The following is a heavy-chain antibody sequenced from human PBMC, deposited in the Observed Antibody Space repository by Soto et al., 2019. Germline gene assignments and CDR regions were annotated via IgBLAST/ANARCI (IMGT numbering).Heavy chain of an antibody. CDR1: GFTFSSYA. Sequence: ESGGGVVQPGRSLRLSCAASGFTFSSYAMHWVRQAPGKGLEWVAVISYDGSNKYYADSVKGRFTISRDNSKNTLYLQMNSLRAEDTAVYYCARDPEQWLVEGYFDYWGQGTLVTVSS. CDR3: ARDPEQWLVEGYFDY. V-gene: IGHV3-30-3*01. D-gene: IGHD6-19*01. CDR2: ISYDGSNK. J-gene: IGHJ4*02.